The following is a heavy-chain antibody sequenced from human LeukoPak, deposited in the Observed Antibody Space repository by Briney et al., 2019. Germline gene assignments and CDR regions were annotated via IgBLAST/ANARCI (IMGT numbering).Heavy chain of an antibody. Sequence: PSETLSLTCAVSGYSISSGYYWGWIRQPPGKGPEWIGSIYHSGSTYYNPSLKSRVTISVDTSKNQFSLKLSSVTAADTAVYYCARLEEVASAWGQGTLVTVSS. CDR1: GYSISSGYY. CDR3: ARLEEVASA. J-gene: IGHJ5*02. CDR2: IYHSGST. D-gene: IGHD5-24*01. V-gene: IGHV4-38-2*01.